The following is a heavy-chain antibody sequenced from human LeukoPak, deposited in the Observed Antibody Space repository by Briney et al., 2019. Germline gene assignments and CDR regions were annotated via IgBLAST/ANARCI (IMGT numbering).Heavy chain of an antibody. Sequence: SETLSLTCTVSGDSTNAYYWGWIRQSPGKGLQYIGYIYYTGGTHYSPSLHSRVTMSIDTSKNQFSLKLRSVTAADTAMYYCAGVRDGPRGTHFDFWGQGTLVTVSS. CDR1: GDSTNAYY. V-gene: IGHV4-59*01. D-gene: IGHD3-10*01. CDR2: IYYTGGT. J-gene: IGHJ4*02. CDR3: AGVRDGPRGTHFDF.